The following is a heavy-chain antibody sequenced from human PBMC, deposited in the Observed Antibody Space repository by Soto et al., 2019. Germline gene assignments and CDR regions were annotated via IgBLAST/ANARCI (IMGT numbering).Heavy chain of an antibody. J-gene: IGHJ4*02. D-gene: IGHD6-13*01. CDR2: ISSYHDNT. Sequence: QVQLVQSGAEVKKPGASVKVSCKASGYTFTSYGISWVRQAPGQGLEWMGWISSYHDNTNYAQKPQGRVRMTTDTSTSTAYMELRSMRSDDTTEYYCARDCAAASRFASWGQGTLVTASS. V-gene: IGHV1-18*01. CDR3: ARDCAAASRFAS. CDR1: GYTFTSYG.